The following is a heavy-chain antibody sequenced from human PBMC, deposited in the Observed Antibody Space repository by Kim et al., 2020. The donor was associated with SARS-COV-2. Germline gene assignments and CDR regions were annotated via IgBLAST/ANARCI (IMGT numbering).Heavy chain of an antibody. J-gene: IGHJ6*03. CDR1: GFTFSIYG. D-gene: IGHD1-7*01. CDR2: IWYDGSNK. CDR3: ARDGNYDRFMDV. V-gene: IGHV3-33*01. Sequence: GGSLRLSCAASGFTFSIYGMHWVRQAPGKGLEWVAVIWYDGSNKYYADSVKGRFTIFRDDSKNTLYLQMSSLRADDTAVYHCARDGNYDRFMDVWGKGTTVTVSS.